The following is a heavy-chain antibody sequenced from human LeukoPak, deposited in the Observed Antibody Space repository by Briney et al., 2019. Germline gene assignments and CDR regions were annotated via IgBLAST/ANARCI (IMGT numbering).Heavy chain of an antibody. CDR3: AKDREENQYGSGSYYTDYYFDY. J-gene: IGHJ4*02. CDR2: ISGSGGST. V-gene: IGHV3-23*01. Sequence: GESLKISCAASGFTFSSYAMSWVRQAPGKGLEWVSAISGSGGSTYYADSVKGRFTISRDNSKNTLYLEMNSLRAEDTAVYYCAKDREENQYGSGSYYTDYYFDYWGQGTLVTVSS. CDR1: GFTFSSYA. D-gene: IGHD3-10*01.